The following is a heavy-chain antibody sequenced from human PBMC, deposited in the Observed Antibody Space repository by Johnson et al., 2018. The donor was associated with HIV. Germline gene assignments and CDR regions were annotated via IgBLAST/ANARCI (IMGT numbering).Heavy chain of an antibody. V-gene: IGHV3-20*04. CDR1: GFTFSSYG. Sequence: MLLVESGGGVVQPGRSLRLSCAASGFTFSSYGMHWVRQAPGKGLEWVSGINWNGGSTGYVDSMKGRFTISRDNARNSLYLQMNSLRAEDTALYYCARGKGAAVGLDAFDIWGQGTMVTVSS. D-gene: IGHD6-13*01. CDR3: ARGKGAAVGLDAFDI. CDR2: INWNGGST. J-gene: IGHJ3*02.